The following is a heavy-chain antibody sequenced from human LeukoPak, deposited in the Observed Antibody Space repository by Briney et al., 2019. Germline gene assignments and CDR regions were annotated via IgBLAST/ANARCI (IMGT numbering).Heavy chain of an antibody. CDR3: AKVGEKELVREYNFDY. J-gene: IGHJ4*02. CDR1: GFTFSNYA. V-gene: IGHV3-23*01. D-gene: IGHD6-6*01. Sequence: GGSLRPSCAASGFTFSNYAMSWVRQAPGKGLEWVSVISDSGDSTYYADSVKGRFTVSRDNSKNTLYLQMNSLRAEDTAVFYCAKVGEKELVREYNFDYWGQGTLVTVSS. CDR2: ISDSGDST.